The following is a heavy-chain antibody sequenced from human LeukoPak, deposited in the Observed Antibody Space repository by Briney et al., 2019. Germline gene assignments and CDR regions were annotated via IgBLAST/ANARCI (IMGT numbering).Heavy chain of an antibody. CDR1: GGSISSGSYY. V-gene: IGHV4-61*02. Sequence: SETLSLTCTVSGGSISSGSYYWSWIRQPAGKGLEWIGRIYTSGRSNYNPSLKSRVTISVDTSKNQFSLKLSSVTAADTAVYYCAREVTYYDFWSGSNFDYWGQGTLVTVSS. D-gene: IGHD3-3*01. CDR2: IYTSGRS. J-gene: IGHJ4*02. CDR3: AREVTYYDFWSGSNFDY.